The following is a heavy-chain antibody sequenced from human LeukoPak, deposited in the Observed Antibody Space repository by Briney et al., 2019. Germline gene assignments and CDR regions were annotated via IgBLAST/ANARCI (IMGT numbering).Heavy chain of an antibody. V-gene: IGHV3-30-3*01. CDR2: TSYDGSNK. CDR3: ARDRTHYYGSGSYLPY. Sequence: GGSLILSCAASGFSFSSYAMHWVRQAPGKGLEWVAVTSYDGSNKYYADSVKGRFTISRDNSKNTLYLQMNSLRAEDTAVYYCARDRTHYYGSGSYLPYWGQGTLVTVSS. J-gene: IGHJ4*02. D-gene: IGHD3-10*01. CDR1: GFSFSSYA.